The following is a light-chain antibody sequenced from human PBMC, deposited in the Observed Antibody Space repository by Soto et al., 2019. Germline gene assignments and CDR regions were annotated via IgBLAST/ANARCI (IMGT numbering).Light chain of an antibody. CDR1: SSDVGGYNF. J-gene: IGLJ1*01. CDR2: DVS. Sequence: QSALTQPRSVSGSPGQSVTISCTGTSSDVGGYNFVSWYQQHPGTAPKLMIYDVSKRPSGVPDRFSGSKSGNTASLTISGLQAEDEAYYYCCSYAGSYTWVFGPGTKLTVL. CDR3: CSYAGSYTWV. V-gene: IGLV2-11*01.